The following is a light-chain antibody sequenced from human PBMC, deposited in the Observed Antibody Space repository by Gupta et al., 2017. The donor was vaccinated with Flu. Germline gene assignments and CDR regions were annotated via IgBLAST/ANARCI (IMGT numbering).Light chain of an antibody. V-gene: IGLV1-40*01. CDR1: SSNIGAGYD. J-gene: IGLJ1*01. CDR2: VNT. Sequence: SVLTQPPSVSGAPGQRVTISCTGHSSNIGAGYDVHWYQQLPGTAPKLLIYVNTNRPSGVPDRFSGSKSGTSASLAITGLQAEDEADYYCQSYDSSLTGYVFGTGTKVTVL. CDR3: QSYDSSLTGYV.